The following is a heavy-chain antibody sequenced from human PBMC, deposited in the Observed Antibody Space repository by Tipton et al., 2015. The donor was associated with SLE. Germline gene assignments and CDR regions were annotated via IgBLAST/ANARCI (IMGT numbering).Heavy chain of an antibody. CDR3: ARGRAINYDFWSSYSSFDY. J-gene: IGHJ4*02. D-gene: IGHD3-3*01. CDR2: ISSNGGST. V-gene: IGHV3-64*01. CDR1: GFTFSSYA. Sequence: SLRLSCAASGFTFSSYAMHWVRQAPGKGLEYVSAISSNGGSTYYANSVKGRFTISRDNSKNTLYLQMGSLRAEDMAVYYCARGRAINYDFWSSYSSFDYWGQGTLVTVSS.